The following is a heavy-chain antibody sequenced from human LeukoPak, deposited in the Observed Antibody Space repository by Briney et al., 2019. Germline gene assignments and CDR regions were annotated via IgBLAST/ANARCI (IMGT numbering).Heavy chain of an antibody. CDR3: ARGGARSEYQLLYGTFDY. CDR2: INHGGST. J-gene: IGHJ4*02. Sequence: SETLSLTCAVYGGSFSGYYWSWIRQPPGKGLEWIGEINHGGSTNYNPSLKSRVTISVDTSKNQFSLKLSSVTAADTAVYYCARGGARSEYQLLYGTFDYWGQGTLVTVSS. CDR1: GGSFSGYY. V-gene: IGHV4-34*01. D-gene: IGHD2-2*02.